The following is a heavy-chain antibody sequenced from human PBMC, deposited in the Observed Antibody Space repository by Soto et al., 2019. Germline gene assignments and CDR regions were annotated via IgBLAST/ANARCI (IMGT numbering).Heavy chain of an antibody. CDR3: VKDLGVLWFGEVPQKYYYYYGMDV. Sequence: GGSLRLSCSASGFTFSSYAMHWVRQAPGKGLEYVSAISSNGGSTYYADSVKGRFTISRDNSKNTLYLQMSSLRAEDTAVYYCVKDLGVLWFGEVPQKYYYYYGMDVWGQGTTVTVSS. D-gene: IGHD3-10*01. CDR2: ISSNGGST. J-gene: IGHJ6*02. CDR1: GFTFSSYA. V-gene: IGHV3-64D*08.